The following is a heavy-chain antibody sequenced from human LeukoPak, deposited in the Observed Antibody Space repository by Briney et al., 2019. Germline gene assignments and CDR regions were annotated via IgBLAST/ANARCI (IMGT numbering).Heavy chain of an antibody. CDR1: VGSISSSRYY. Sequence: SEALSVTCTVSVGSISSSRYYWGWVRQPPSDWLEWIGTIYYSGTLYYSPSLTSRHTISVDTSKNHFPLTLSSATDADTAVYSCGRPLYSSSPTSPFRYWGQGTLVTVSS. V-gene: IGHV4-39*02. CDR3: GRPLYSSSPTSPFRY. CDR2: IYYSGTL. J-gene: IGHJ4*02. D-gene: IGHD6-6*01.